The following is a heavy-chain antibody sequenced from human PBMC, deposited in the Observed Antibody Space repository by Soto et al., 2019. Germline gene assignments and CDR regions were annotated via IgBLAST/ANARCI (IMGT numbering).Heavy chain of an antibody. CDR1: GSSISSSSYY. CDR3: ARQKSGDITIFGVVPRRYYYMDV. Sequence: SETLSLTCTVSGSSISSSSYYWGWIRQPPGKGLEWIGSIYYSGSTYYNPSLKSRVTISVDTSKNQFSLKLSSVTAADTAVYYCARQKSGDITIFGVVPRRYYYMDVWGKGTTVTVSS. V-gene: IGHV4-39*01. CDR2: IYYSGST. J-gene: IGHJ6*03. D-gene: IGHD3-3*01.